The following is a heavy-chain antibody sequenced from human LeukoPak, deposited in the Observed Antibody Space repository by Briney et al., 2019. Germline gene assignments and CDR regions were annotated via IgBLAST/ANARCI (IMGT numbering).Heavy chain of an antibody. CDR3: ARGGINYYYYGMDV. V-gene: IGHV4-34*01. CDR2: INHSGST. Sequence: SETLSLTCAVYGGSFSGYYWSWIRQPPGKGLEWIGEINHSGSTNYNPSLKSRVTISVDTSKNQFPLKLSSVTAADTAGYYCARGGINYYYYGMDVWGQGTTVTVSS. J-gene: IGHJ6*02. CDR1: GGSFSGYY. D-gene: IGHD3-3*02.